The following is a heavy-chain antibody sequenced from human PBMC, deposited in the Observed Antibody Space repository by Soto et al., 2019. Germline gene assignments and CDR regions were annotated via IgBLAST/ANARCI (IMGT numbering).Heavy chain of an antibody. D-gene: IGHD1-26*01. J-gene: IGHJ6*02. V-gene: IGHV3-49*04. CDR2: IRSKAYGGTT. Sequence: GGSLRLSCTASGFTFGDYAMSWVRQAPGKGLEWVGFIRSKAYGGTTEYAASVKGRFTISRDDSKGIAYLQMNSLKTEDTAVYYCTRDGVRVGELYGMDVWGQGTTVTVSS. CDR3: TRDGVRVGELYGMDV. CDR1: GFTFGDYA.